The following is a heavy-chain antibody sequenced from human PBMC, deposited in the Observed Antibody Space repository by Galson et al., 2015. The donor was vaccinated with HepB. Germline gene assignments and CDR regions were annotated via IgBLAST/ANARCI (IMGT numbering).Heavy chain of an antibody. CDR3: TTDVWVAVAGTGDY. Sequence: SLRLSCAASGFTFSNAWMSWVRQAPGKGLEWVGRIKSKTDGGTTDYAAPVKGRFTISRDDSKNTLYLQMNSLKTEDTAVYYCTTDVWVAVAGTGDYWGQGTLVTVSS. D-gene: IGHD6-19*01. J-gene: IGHJ4*02. V-gene: IGHV3-15*01. CDR1: GFTFSNAW. CDR2: IKSKTDGGTT.